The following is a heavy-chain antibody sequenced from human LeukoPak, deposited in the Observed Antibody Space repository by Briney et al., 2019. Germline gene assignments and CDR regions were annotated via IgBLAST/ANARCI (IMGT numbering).Heavy chain of an antibody. D-gene: IGHD4-11*01. J-gene: IGHJ6*03. CDR1: GFSFVGYS. CDR2: ISWDGLTT. Sequence: GGSLRLSCAAAGFSFVGYSMHWVRQAPGEGLEWVSFISWDGLTTKYYADSVKGRFTISRDNRKSFLYLQMDSLRPEDTALYYCVKDKGSSNGYYMEVWGTGTMVTVSS. CDR3: VKDKGSSNGYYMEV. V-gene: IGHV3-43D*03.